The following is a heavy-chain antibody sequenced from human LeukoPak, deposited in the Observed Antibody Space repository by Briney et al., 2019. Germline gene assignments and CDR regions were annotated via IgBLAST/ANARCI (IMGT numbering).Heavy chain of an antibody. CDR3: ARRQWLRFTNFDY. J-gene: IGHJ4*02. CDR2: INHSGST. D-gene: IGHD5-12*01. V-gene: IGHV4-34*01. CDR1: GGSFSGYY. Sequence: SETLSLTRAVYGGSFSGYYWSWIRQLPGKGLEWIGEINHSGSTNYNPSLKSRVTISVDTSKNQFSLKLSSVTAADTAVYYCARRQWLRFTNFDYWGQGTLVTVSS.